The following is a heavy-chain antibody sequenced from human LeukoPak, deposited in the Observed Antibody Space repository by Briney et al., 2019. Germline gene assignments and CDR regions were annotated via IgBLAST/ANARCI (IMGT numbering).Heavy chain of an antibody. CDR3: ARSRGNSGSYLLDY. J-gene: IGHJ4*02. D-gene: IGHD1-26*01. V-gene: IGHV3-48*01. CDR1: EFTFSSYS. Sequence: PGGSLRLSCEASEFTFSSYSMNWVRQAPGKGLEWVSYISSSSSTIYYAESVKGRFTISRDNAKNSLYLQMNSLRVEDTAVYYCARSRGNSGSYLLDYWGQGTLVTVSS. CDR2: ISSSSSTI.